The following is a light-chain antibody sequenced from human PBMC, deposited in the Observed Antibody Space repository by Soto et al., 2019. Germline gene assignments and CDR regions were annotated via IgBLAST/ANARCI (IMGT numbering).Light chain of an antibody. CDR1: SGDVGGYTS. V-gene: IGLV2-14*01. CDR3: SSYTSSSAPV. CDR2: AVS. J-gene: IGLJ3*02. Sequence: QSVLTQAAYVSGSPGQSITISCTGTSGDVGGYTSVSWYQHHPGRAPKFIIYAVSNRPSGVSHRFSGSKSGNTASLTISEVQAADEADYYCSSYTSSSAPVFGGGTKVTVL.